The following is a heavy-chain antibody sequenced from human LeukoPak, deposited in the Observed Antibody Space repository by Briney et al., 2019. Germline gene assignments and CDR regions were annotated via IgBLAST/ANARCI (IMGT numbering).Heavy chain of an antibody. CDR1: EFTFSDYA. D-gene: IGHD6-13*01. J-gene: IGHJ4*02. Sequence: GGSLRLSCVASEFTFSDYAMSWVRQAPGKGLKWVSAITGSGGSTYYADSVKVRFTISRDNSKNTLYLQMNSLRADDTAVYYCARGIAAAAKQGGFDYWGQGTLVTVSS. CDR3: ARGIAAAAKQGGFDY. CDR2: ITGSGGST. V-gene: IGHV3-23*01.